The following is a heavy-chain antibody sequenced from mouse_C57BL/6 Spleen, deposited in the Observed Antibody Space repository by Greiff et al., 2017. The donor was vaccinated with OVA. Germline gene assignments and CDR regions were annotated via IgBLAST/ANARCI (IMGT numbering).Heavy chain of an antibody. J-gene: IGHJ3*01. CDR2: IDPATGGT. Sequence: QVQLQQPGAELVRPGASVTLSCKASGYTFTDYEMHWVKQTPVHGLEWIGAIDPATGGTAYNEKFKGKAILTADKSSSTAYMELRSLTSEDSGVCYCTRLGQAYWGQGTLVTVSA. V-gene: IGHV1-15*01. CDR1: GYTFTDYE. CDR3: TRLGQAY. D-gene: IGHD3-3*01.